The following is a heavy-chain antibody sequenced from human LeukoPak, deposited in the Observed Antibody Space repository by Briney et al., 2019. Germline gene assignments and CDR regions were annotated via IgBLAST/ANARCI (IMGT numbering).Heavy chain of an antibody. CDR1: GGSISSSY. CDR2: IYTSGST. D-gene: IGHD3-10*01. CDR3: ARDGGVRGVNWFDP. Sequence: SETLSLTCTVSGGSISSSYWSWIRQPAGKGLEWIGRIYTSGSTNYNPSLKSRVTMSVDTSKNQFSLKLSSVTAADTAVYYCARDGGVRGVNWFDPWGQGTLVTVSS. V-gene: IGHV4-4*07. J-gene: IGHJ5*02.